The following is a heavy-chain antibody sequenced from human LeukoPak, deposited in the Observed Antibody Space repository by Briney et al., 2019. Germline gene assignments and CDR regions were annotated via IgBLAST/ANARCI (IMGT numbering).Heavy chain of an antibody. CDR1: GYTFTSYG. CDR2: ISAYNGKT. J-gene: IGHJ6*03. D-gene: IGHD3-3*01. Sequence: ASVKVSCKASGYTFTSYGISWVGQAPGQGREGMGWISAYNGKTNYAQKLQGRVTMTTVPSTSTAYMELRSLRSDDTAVYYCARDGSYYDFWSGYSPETHYYYMDVWGKGTTVTVSS. V-gene: IGHV1-18*01. CDR3: ARDGSYYDFWSGYSPETHYYYMDV.